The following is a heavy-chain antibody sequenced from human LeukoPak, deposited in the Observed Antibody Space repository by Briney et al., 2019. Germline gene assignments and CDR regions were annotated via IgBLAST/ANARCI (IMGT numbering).Heavy chain of an antibody. CDR2: IHYSGST. D-gene: IGHD3-9*01. V-gene: IGHV4-38-2*02. CDR1: GYSISSGYY. J-gene: IGHJ4*02. CDR3: ARVTGTYYVDY. Sequence: PSETLSLTCTVSGYSISSGYYWGWIRPPPGKGLEWIGNIHYSGSTYYNPSLKSRVTISVDTSKNQFSLMLSSVTAADTAIYSCARVTGTYYVDYWGQGTLVTVSS.